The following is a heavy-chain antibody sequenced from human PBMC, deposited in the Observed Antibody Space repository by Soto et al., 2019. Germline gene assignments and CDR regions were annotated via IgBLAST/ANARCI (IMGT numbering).Heavy chain of an antibody. CDR3: TRAVAVAGTDGFDY. V-gene: IGHV4-39*07. CDR2: IYYSGST. CDR1: GGSISSSSYY. Sequence: SETLSLTCTVSGGSISSSSYYWGWIRQPPGKGLEWIGGIYYSGSTNYNPSLKSRVTISVDTSKNQFSLKLSSVTAADTAVYYCTRAVAVAGTDGFDYWGQGTLVTFSS. D-gene: IGHD6-19*01. J-gene: IGHJ4*02.